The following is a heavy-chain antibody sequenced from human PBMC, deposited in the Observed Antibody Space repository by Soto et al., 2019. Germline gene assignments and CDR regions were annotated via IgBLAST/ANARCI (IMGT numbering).Heavy chain of an antibody. CDR1: GFTVSSNY. CDR3: LRRRKLYGSGSGPSEAFDI. J-gene: IGHJ3*02. Sequence: GGWLRLSXAASGFTVSSNYMSWVRQAPGKGLEWVSAISDSGGSTYYADSVKGRFTISRDNSKNTLYLQMNSLRAEDTAVYYCLRRRKLYGSGSGPSEAFDIWGQGTMVTVSS. CDR2: ISDSGGST. D-gene: IGHD3-10*01. V-gene: IGHV3-23*01.